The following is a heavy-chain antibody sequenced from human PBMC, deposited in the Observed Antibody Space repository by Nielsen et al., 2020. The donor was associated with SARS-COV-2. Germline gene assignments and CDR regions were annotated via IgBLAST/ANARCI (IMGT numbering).Heavy chain of an antibody. D-gene: IGHD1-7*01. CDR3: ARVSVDWNYGWFDP. CDR1: VYTFTSYG. V-gene: IGHV1-18*01. CDR2: ISAYNGNT. J-gene: IGHJ5*02. Sequence: ASVKVSCKASVYTFTSYGISWVRQAPGQGLEWMGWISAYNGNTNYAQRLQGRVTMTTDTSTSTAYMELRSLRSDDTAVYYCARVSVDWNYGWFDPWGQGTLVTVSS.